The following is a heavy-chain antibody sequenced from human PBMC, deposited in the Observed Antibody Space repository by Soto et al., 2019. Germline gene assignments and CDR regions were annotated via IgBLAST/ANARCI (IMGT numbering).Heavy chain of an antibody. D-gene: IGHD1-7*01. J-gene: IGHJ4*02. V-gene: IGHV2-5*01. CDR2: IYWNDEK. Sequence: QITLKESGPTLVKPTQTLTLTCSFSGFSLSASGGGVGWIRQPPGKALEWLALIYWNDEKRYSPALKSRLTITKDTSKNQVVLSMTNMDPVDTATYYCAHRPWWNYWTSGFDYWGQGTLVTVSS. CDR3: AHRPWWNYWTSGFDY. CDR1: GFSLSASGGG.